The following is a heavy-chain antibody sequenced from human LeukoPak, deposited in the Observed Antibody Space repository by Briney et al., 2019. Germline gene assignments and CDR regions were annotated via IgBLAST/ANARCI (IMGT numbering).Heavy chain of an antibody. D-gene: IGHD2-21*02. CDR1: GFTFSSYG. J-gene: IGHJ4*02. CDR3: AKDLTYCGGDCYSV. V-gene: IGHV3-30*18. CDR2: ISYDGNNK. Sequence: GRSLSLSCAASGFTFSSYGIHWVRQAPGKGLEWVAVISYDGNNKYYADSVKGRFTISRDNSKNTLYLQMNSLRPEDTAVYYCAKDLTYCGGDCYSVWGQGTLVTVSS.